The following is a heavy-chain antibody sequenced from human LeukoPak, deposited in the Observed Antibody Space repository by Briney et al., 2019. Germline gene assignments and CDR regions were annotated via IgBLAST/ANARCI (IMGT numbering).Heavy chain of an antibody. CDR2: ISSSSSTI. CDR1: GFIFSTYS. V-gene: IGHV3-48*01. J-gene: IGHJ6*03. Sequence: PGGSLRLSCAASGFIFSTYSVNWVRQAPGKGLEWVSYISSSSSTIYYADSVKGRFTISRDNAENSLYLQMNSLGAEDTAVYYCARDDHYNYYYMDVWGKGTTVTVSS. CDR3: ARDDHYNYYYMDV.